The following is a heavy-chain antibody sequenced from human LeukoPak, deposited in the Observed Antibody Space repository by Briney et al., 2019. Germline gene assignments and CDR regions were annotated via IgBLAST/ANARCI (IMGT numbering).Heavy chain of an antibody. CDR2: IYYSGGT. CDR3: ARLNYYGSGSYYRGSQRAFDY. D-gene: IGHD3-10*01. V-gene: IGHV4-39*01. J-gene: IGHJ4*02. Sequence: SETLSLTCTVSGGSISSSSYYWGWIRQPPGKGLEWIGSIYYSGGTYYNPSLKSRVTISVDTSKDQFSLKLSSVTAADTAVYYCARLNYYGSGSYYRGSQRAFDYWGQGTLVTVSS. CDR1: GGSISSSSYY.